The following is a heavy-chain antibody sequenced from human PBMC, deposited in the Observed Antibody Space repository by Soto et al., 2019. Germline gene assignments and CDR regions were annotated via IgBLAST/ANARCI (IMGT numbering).Heavy chain of an antibody. J-gene: IGHJ6*02. CDR3: ARLAIYYYGMDV. CDR2: INHSGST. V-gene: IGHV4-34*01. CDR1: GGSLSGYY. Sequence: SETLSLTCAVYGGSLSGYYWSWIRQPPGKGLEWIGEINHSGSTNDNPSLKSRVTISVDTSKNQFSLKLSSVTAADAAVYYCARLAIYYYGMDVWGQGTTVTVSS. D-gene: IGHD2-21*01.